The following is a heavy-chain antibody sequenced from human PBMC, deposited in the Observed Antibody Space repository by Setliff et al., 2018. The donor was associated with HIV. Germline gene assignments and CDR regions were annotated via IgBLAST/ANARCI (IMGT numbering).Heavy chain of an antibody. J-gene: IGHJ4*02. CDR1: GGSISSSSYY. CDR3: AKGAGFYGDYTFDY. D-gene: IGHD4-17*01. CDR2: IPYSGST. V-gene: IGHV4-39*07. Sequence: SETLSLTCTVSGGSISSSSYYWGWIRQPPGKGLEWIVSIPYSGSTYYSPSLNSRFTISVDTSKNKFSLKVTSVTSADTAVYYCAKGAGFYGDYTFDYWGQGIWSPSPQ.